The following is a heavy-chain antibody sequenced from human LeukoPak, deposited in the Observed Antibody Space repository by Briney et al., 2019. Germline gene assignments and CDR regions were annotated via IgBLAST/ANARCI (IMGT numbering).Heavy chain of an antibody. CDR3: AGCGSGSHPADYYYYYMDV. Sequence: GASVKVSCKASGYTFTGYYMHWVRQAPGQGLEWMGWISVYNGNTNYAQKLQGRVTMTTDTSTSTAYMELRSLRSDDTAVYYCAGCGSGSHPADYYYYYMDVWGKGTTVTISS. D-gene: IGHD3-10*01. CDR2: ISVYNGNT. CDR1: GYTFTGYY. V-gene: IGHV1-18*04. J-gene: IGHJ6*03.